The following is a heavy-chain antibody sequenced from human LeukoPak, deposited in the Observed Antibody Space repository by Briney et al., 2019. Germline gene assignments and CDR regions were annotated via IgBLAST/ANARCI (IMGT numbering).Heavy chain of an antibody. J-gene: IGHJ4*02. CDR3: ARAKDYGDYEFAY. Sequence: GGSLRLSCRAAAFVVTTHYVTSVRQPPGRGLEWVAFIFRGGSRSYADSVKGRFSLSRDNTKITLNLQMNSLRAEDTAVYYCARAKDYGDYEFAYWGQGALVTVSS. V-gene: IGHV3-66*01. D-gene: IGHD4-17*01. CDR1: AFVVTTHY. CDR2: IFRGGSR.